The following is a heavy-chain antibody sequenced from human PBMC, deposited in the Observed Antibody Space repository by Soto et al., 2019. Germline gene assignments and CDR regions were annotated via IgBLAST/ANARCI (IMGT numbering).Heavy chain of an antibody. CDR3: ARHHIVLMVSWFDP. D-gene: IGHD2-8*01. CDR1: GGSISSGDYY. J-gene: IGHJ5*02. Sequence: RSLTCTVSGGSISSGDYYWSWIRQPPGKGLEWIGYIYYSGSTYYNPSLKSRVTISVDTSKNQFSLKLSSVTAADTAVYYCARHHIVLMVSWFDPWGQGTLVTVSS. V-gene: IGHV4-30-4*01. CDR2: IYYSGST.